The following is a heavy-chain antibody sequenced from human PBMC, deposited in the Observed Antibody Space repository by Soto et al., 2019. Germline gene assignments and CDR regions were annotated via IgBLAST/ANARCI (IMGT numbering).Heavy chain of an antibody. CDR1: EFTFSSHW. CDR2: INQDGSEK. Sequence: EVQLVESGGGLVQPGGSLRLSCVASEFTFSSHWMNWVRQAPGKGLEWVANINQDGSEKYYVDSVKGRFTISRDNAKNSLYLQMNGLRADDTAVYYCARDLTVWPGNWFDPWGQGTLVTVSS. J-gene: IGHJ5*02. V-gene: IGHV3-7*01. CDR3: ARDLTVWPGNWFDP.